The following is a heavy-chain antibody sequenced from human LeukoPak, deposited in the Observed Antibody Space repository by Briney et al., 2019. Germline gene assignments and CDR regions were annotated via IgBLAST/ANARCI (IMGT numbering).Heavy chain of an antibody. V-gene: IGHV4-59*08. CDR2: IHYRGNT. Sequence: KPSETLSLTCTVSGDSIGNYFWSWIRQPPGKGLEWIGSIHYRGNTNYNPSLKSRVTISVDTSKNLFSLNLSSVTAADTAVYRCARRRVKMAPTSEGNWFDPWGQGTLVTVSS. D-gene: IGHD5-24*01. CDR3: ARRRVKMAPTSEGNWFDP. J-gene: IGHJ5*02. CDR1: GDSIGNYF.